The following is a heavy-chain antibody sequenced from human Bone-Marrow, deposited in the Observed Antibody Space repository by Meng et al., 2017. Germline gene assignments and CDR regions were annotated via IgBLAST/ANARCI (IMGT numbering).Heavy chain of an antibody. V-gene: IGHV4-34*01. D-gene: IGHD4-11*01. CDR2: INHSGST. Sequence: VQLQQGGAGLLKPSETLSLTCAFYGGSFSDYYWSWIRQPPGKGLEWIGEINHSGSTNYNPSLESRATISVDTSQNNLSLKLSSVTAADSAVYYCARGPTTMAHDFDYWGQGTLVTVSS. CDR3: ARGPTTMAHDFDY. J-gene: IGHJ4*02. CDR1: GGSFSDYY.